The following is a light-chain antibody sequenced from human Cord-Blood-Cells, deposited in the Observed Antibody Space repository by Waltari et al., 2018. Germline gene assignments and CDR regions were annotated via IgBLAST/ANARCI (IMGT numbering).Light chain of an antibody. CDR3: QQYGSSQEYT. J-gene: IGKJ2*01. CDR2: GAS. Sequence: EIVLTQSPVTLSLSPGDSATLSCRASQSVSSSYLAWYQQKPGQAPRLLIYGASSRATGIPDRFSGSGSGTDFTLTISRLEPEDFAVYYCQQYGSSQEYTFGQGTKLEIK. CDR1: QSVSSSY. V-gene: IGKV3-20*01.